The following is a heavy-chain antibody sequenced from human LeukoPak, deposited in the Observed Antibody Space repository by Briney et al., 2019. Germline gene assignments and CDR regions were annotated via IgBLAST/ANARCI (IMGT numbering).Heavy chain of an antibody. Sequence: SGGSLRLSCSTSGFTFSSYGFHWVRRAPGKGLEWVAVIWYDGSREYYADSVKGRLTISRDSSKNTVYLQMNTLRADDTAVYYCARDGCSTTSCLTTWGQGTLVTVSS. CDR1: GFTFSSYG. CDR2: IWYDGSRE. D-gene: IGHD2-2*01. J-gene: IGHJ5*02. CDR3: ARDGCSTTSCLTT. V-gene: IGHV3-33*01.